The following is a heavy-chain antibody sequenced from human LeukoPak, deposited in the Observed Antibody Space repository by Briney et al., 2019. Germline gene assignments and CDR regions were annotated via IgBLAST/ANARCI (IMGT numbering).Heavy chain of an antibody. CDR1: GFTFSSYA. V-gene: IGHV3-23*01. Sequence: GGSLRLSCAASGFTFSSYAMSWVRQAPGKGLEWVLAISGSGGSTYYADSVKGRFTISRDNSKNTLYLQMNSLRAEDTAVYYCAKAEYSSNYGMDVWGQGTTVTVSS. J-gene: IGHJ6*02. D-gene: IGHD6-6*01. CDR3: AKAEYSSNYGMDV. CDR2: ISGSGGST.